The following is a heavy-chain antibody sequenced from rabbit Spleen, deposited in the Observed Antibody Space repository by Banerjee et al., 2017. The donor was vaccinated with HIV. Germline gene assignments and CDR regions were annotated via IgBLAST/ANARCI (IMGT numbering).Heavy chain of an antibody. D-gene: IGHD6-1*01. Sequence: QEQLVESGGGLVQPEGSLTLTCTASEFDFSGNYYICWFRQAPGKGPEWIACINAVTGKAVYASWAKGRFTFAKISSITVILQMTGLTVADTATYFCARRDAGYAAFNLWGQGTLSPS. CDR3: ARRDAGYAAFNL. J-gene: IGHJ4*01. V-gene: IGHV1S45*01. CDR2: INAVTGKA. CDR1: EFDFSGNYY.